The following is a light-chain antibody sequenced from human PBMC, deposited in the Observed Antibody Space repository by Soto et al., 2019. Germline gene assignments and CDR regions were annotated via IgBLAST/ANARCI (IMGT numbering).Light chain of an antibody. J-gene: IGKJ4*01. CDR1: QSVSSNF. CDR2: GAS. Sequence: EIVLTQSPGTLSLSPGERATLSCRASQSVSSNFLAWYQEKPGQAPRLLIYGASKSDTGIPDRFSGSGSGTDLTLTISRLEPEDFAVYYCRQYGRSLGFALGGGTKVEIK. CDR3: RQYGRSLGFA. V-gene: IGKV3-20*01.